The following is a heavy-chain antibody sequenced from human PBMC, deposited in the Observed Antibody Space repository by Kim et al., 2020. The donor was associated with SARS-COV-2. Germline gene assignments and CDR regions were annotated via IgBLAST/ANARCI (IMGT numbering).Heavy chain of an antibody. CDR2: IYPGDSDT. Sequence: GESLKISCKASGYRFTNYWIGWVRQMPGKGLEWMGIIYPGDSDTRYSPSFQGQVTISADKSINTAYLQWNSLKASDTAIYYCARHYGYSGYDTDYWDHGT. CDR3: ARHYGYSGYDTDY. V-gene: IGHV5-51*01. J-gene: IGHJ4*01. CDR1: GYRFTNYW. D-gene: IGHD5-12*01.